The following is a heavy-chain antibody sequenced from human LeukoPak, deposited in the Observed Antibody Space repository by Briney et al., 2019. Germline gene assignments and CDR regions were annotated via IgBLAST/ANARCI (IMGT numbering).Heavy chain of an antibody. CDR1: GFTCSNYA. CDR2: INDNGDST. CDR3: ASKTGGWNYPFDY. J-gene: IGHJ4*02. Sequence: GGSRRLSCAASGFTCSNYAMSWVRQAPGEGLHWVSAINDNGDSTYYGDSVKGRFTISRDNSKNTLYLQMNSLRAEDTAVYYCASKTGGWNYPFDYWGQGTLVTVSS. D-gene: IGHD1-7*01. V-gene: IGHV3-23*01.